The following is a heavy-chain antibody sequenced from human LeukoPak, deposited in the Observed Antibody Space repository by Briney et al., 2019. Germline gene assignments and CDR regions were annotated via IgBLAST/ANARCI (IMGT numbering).Heavy chain of an antibody. V-gene: IGHV3-21*01. CDR1: GFTFSRYN. CDR2: ISSRSSYI. Sequence: GGSLRLSCAGSGFTFSRYNMNWFRQAPGKGLERVSSISSRSSYIYADSVKGRFTISRDNAKNSLYLQMNSLGAEDTAVYYCARDAQWLVPEGYYYYVDVWGKGTTVTVSS. J-gene: IGHJ6*03. CDR3: ARDAQWLVPEGYYYYVDV. D-gene: IGHD6-19*01.